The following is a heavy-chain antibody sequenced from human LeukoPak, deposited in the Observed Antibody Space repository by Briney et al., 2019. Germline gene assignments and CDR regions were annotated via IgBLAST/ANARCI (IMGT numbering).Heavy chain of an antibody. D-gene: IGHD3-22*01. CDR1: GFTLSSHP. Sequence: GWSLRLSCAASGFTLSSHPMNWVRQAPGRGLEWVSYIGNDGRMMYYADSVKGRFTISRDSAKNSLYLQMNSLGADDTAVYYCARDASHFDSSGYFHNYYYGMDVWGQGTTVTVSS. CDR3: ARDASHFDSSGYFHNYYYGMDV. CDR2: IGNDGRMM. V-gene: IGHV3-48*03. J-gene: IGHJ6*02.